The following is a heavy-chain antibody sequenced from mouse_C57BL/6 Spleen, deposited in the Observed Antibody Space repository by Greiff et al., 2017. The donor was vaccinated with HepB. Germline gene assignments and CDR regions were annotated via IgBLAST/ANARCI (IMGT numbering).Heavy chain of an antibody. J-gene: IGHJ3*01. V-gene: IGHV1-55*01. Sequence: QVQLQQPGAELVKPGASVKMSCKASGYTFTSYWITWVKQRPGQGLEWIGDIYPGSGSTNYNEKFKSKATLTVDTSSSTAYIQLSRLTSEDSAVYYCARRNYYGSREAWFAYWCQGTLVTVSA. D-gene: IGHD1-1*01. CDR2: IYPGSGST. CDR1: GYTFTSYW. CDR3: ARRNYYGSREAWFAY.